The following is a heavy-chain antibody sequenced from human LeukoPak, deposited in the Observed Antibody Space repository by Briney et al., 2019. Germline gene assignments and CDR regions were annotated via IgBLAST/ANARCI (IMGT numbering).Heavy chain of an antibody. J-gene: IGHJ4*02. CDR2: ISYDGSNK. CDR3: AKDENYLGKYSYGHTGVDY. V-gene: IGHV3-30*18. D-gene: IGHD5-18*01. Sequence: GGPLRLSCAASGFTFSSYGMHWVRQAPGKGLEWVAVISYDGSNKYYADSVKGRFTISRDNSKNTLYLQMNSLRAEDTAVYYCAKDENYLGKYSYGHTGVDYWGQGTLVTVSS. CDR1: GFTFSSYG.